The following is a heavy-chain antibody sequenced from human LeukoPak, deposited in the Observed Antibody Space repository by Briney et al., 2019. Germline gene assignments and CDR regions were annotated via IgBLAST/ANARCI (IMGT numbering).Heavy chain of an antibody. D-gene: IGHD2-2*02. J-gene: IGHJ4*02. CDR1: GFTFGDYA. CDR2: IRSKAYGGTT. V-gene: IGHV3-49*04. CDR3: TRVRGAHIVVVPAAID. Sequence: GGSLRLSCTASGFTFGDYAMSWVHQAPGKGLEWVGFIRSKAYGGTTEYAASVKGRFTISRDDSKSIAYLQMNSLKTEDTAVYYCTRVRGAHIVVVPAAIDWGQGTLVTVSS.